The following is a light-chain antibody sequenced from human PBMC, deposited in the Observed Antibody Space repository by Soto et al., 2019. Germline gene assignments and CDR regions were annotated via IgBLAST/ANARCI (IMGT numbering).Light chain of an antibody. CDR3: HKYNHAPT. CDR1: QAISSY. Sequence: DIPLTQSPSSLSASVGDSVTITCRASQAISSYLACYQQKPGKVPELLIYATSTLQSGAPSRFSGSGSGTDFTLTISSLQPEDVATYYCHKYNHAPTFGGGTKVEIK. V-gene: IGKV1-27*01. J-gene: IGKJ4*01. CDR2: ATS.